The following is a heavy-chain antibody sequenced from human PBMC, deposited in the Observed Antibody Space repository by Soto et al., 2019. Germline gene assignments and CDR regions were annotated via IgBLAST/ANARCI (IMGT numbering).Heavy chain of an antibody. CDR2: IRQDESEK. D-gene: IGHD6-19*01. V-gene: IGHV3-7*05. CDR1: GFTFRIYW. J-gene: IGHJ4*02. Sequence: EVQLVESWGGLVQPGGSLRLSCAATGFTFRIYWMSWVRQAPGKGLEWVANIRQDESEKYYVDSVKGRFTISRDNAKNLLYLQMHSLIPDDTAVYYCAGYSSGWYGRYHFDVWGQGTLVTVSS. CDR3: AGYSSGWYGRYHFDV.